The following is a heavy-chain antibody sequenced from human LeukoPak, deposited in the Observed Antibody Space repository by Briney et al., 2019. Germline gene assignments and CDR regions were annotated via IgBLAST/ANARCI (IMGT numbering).Heavy chain of an antibody. D-gene: IGHD3-10*01. V-gene: IGHV3-66*01. CDR2: IYSGDTT. CDR1: GFTVSTNY. Sequence: GGSLRLSCTASGFTVSTNYMSWVRQAPGKGLEWVSVIYSGDTTFYADSVRGKFTISRDNSKNTLYLQMNSLRAEDTAVYYCASILRSSSGYYFDYWGQGTLVTVSS. CDR3: ASILRSSSGYYFDY. J-gene: IGHJ4*02.